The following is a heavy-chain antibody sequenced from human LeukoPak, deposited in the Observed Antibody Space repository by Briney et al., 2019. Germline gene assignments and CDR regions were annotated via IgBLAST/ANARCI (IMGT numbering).Heavy chain of an antibody. CDR1: GFTFRNFG. Sequence: GGSLRLSCAASGFTFRNFGMHWVRQAPGKGLEWVAVIWYDGSNKIYVDSVKGRFTVSRDNSKNALYLQVNRLRAEDTAVYYCARDRGERKYFDYWGQGTLVIVSS. V-gene: IGHV3-33*01. CDR2: IWYDGSNK. D-gene: IGHD1-1*01. J-gene: IGHJ4*02. CDR3: ARDRGERKYFDY.